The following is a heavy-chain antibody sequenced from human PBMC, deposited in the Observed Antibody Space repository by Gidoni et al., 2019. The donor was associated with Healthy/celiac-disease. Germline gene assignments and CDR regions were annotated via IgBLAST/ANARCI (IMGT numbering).Heavy chain of an antibody. CDR2: ISWNSGSI. J-gene: IGHJ3*02. Sequence: EVQLVESGGGLVQPGRSLSLSCAASGFPFDDYAMHWVRQAPGKGLEWVSGISWNSGSIGYADSVKGRFTISRDNAKNSLYLQMNSLRAEDTALYYCAKSGWELPSNAFDIWGQGTMVTVSS. D-gene: IGHD1-26*01. V-gene: IGHV3-9*01. CDR1: GFPFDDYA. CDR3: AKSGWELPSNAFDI.